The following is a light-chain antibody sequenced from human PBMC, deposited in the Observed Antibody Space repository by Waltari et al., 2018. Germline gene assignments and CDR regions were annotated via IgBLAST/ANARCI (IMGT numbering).Light chain of an antibody. CDR3: CSYAGSSTFWV. Sequence: QSALTQPASVSGSPGQSITISCTGTSSDVGSYNLVSWYQQHPGKAPKLMIYEVSKRASGVSKALSGSKAGNTASLTIAGLQAEDEAEYYCCSYAGSSTFWVVGGGTKLTVL. CDR2: EVS. V-gene: IGLV2-23*02. CDR1: SSDVGSYNL. J-gene: IGLJ3*02.